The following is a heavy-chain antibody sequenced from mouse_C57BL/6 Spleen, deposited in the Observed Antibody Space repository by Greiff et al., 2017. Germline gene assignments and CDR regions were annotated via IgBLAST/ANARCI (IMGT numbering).Heavy chain of an antibody. CDR1: GYSITSGYY. Sequence: EVKLVESGPGLVKPSQSLSLTCSVTGYSITSGYYWNWIRQFPGNKLEWMGYISYDGSNNYNPSLKNRISITRDTSKNQFFLKLNSVTTEDTATYYCARDRIYYDYDWFAYWGQGTLVTVSA. D-gene: IGHD2-4*01. CDR2: ISYDGSN. J-gene: IGHJ3*01. CDR3: ARDRIYYDYDWFAY. V-gene: IGHV3-6*01.